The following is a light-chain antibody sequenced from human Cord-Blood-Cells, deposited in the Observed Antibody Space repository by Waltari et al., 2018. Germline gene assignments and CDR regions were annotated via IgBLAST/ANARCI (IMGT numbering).Light chain of an antibody. Sequence: QSALTQPASVSGSPGPSHTISCTGTSSAVGSYNLVSWYQQHPGKAPKLMIYEGSKRPSGVSNRFSGSKSGNTASLTISGLQAEDEADYYCCSYAGSSTYVFGTGTKVTVL. CDR2: EGS. CDR3: CSYAGSSTYV. CDR1: SSAVGSYNL. V-gene: IGLV2-23*01. J-gene: IGLJ1*01.